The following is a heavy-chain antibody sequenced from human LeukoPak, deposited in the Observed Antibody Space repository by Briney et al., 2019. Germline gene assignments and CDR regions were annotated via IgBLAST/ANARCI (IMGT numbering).Heavy chain of an antibody. D-gene: IGHD4-17*01. CDR1: EITFSDFW. CDR2: IKKDGGEA. Sequence: PGGSLRLSCSVSEITFSDFWMNWVRQAPGKGLEWVASIKKDGGEAYYVDSVRGRFTISRDNSQNSLYLQMNSLRDEDTAVYYCASGHYADYDWGQGTLVTVSS. CDR3: ASGHYADYD. V-gene: IGHV3-7*01. J-gene: IGHJ4*02.